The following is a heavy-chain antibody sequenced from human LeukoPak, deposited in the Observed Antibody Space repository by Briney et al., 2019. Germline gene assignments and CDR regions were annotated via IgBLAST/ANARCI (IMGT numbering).Heavy chain of an antibody. V-gene: IGHV4-61*09. D-gene: IGHD3-10*01. J-gene: IGHJ4*02. CDR2: IYTSGRT. CDR1: GGSISSDTYY. CDR3: ARDGYYGSGMPVDY. Sequence: PSQTLSLTCTVSGGSISSDTYYWSWIRQPAGKGLEWIGHIYTSGRTNYNPSLKSRVTISLDTSKNQFSLKLSSVTAADTAVYYCARDGYYGSGMPVDYWGQGTLVTVSS.